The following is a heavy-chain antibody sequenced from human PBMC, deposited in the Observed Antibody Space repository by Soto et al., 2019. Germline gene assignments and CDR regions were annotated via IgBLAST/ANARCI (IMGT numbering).Heavy chain of an antibody. J-gene: IGHJ4*02. CDR1: GGSISSSSYY. CDR3: ASSPTYYDFWSGYSYYFDY. V-gene: IGHV4-39*01. CDR2: IYYSGRT. Sequence: QLQLQESGPGLVKPSQTLSLTGTVSGGSISSSSYYWGWIRQPPGKGLEWIGRIYYSGRTSYNPSLKSRVTIFVDRSKHQFSLKLSAVTAADTAVYYCASSPTYYDFWSGYSYYFDYWGQGSLVSVSS. D-gene: IGHD3-3*01.